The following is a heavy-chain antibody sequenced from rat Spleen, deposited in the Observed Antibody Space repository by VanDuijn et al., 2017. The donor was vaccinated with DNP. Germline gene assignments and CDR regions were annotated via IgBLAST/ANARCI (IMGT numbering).Heavy chain of an antibody. J-gene: IGHJ2*01. D-gene: IGHD1-9*01. Sequence: EVLLQESGPGLVKPSQSLSLTCSVTGSSITSNYWGWIRKFPGNKMEWMGYIRYSGNTGYNPSLKSRISITRDTSKNQFFLQLNSVTTEDTATYYCARWNYYGYNGFDYWGQGVMVTVSS. V-gene: IGHV3-1*01. CDR3: ARWNYYGYNGFDY. CDR1: GSSITSNY. CDR2: IRYSGNT.